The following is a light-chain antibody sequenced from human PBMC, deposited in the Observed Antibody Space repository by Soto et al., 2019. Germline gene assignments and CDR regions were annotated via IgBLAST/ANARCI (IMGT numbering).Light chain of an antibody. CDR3: KQYNNWPRCT. J-gene: IGKJ2*02. CDR1: QSVSSN. CDR2: GAS. Sequence: EIVMTQSPATLSVSPGERATLSCRASQSVSSNLACYQQKPGQAPRRLIYGASTRATGIPARFSGSGSGTEFTLTISSLQSEDFAVYYCKQYNNWPRCTFGQGTKLEIK. V-gene: IGKV3-15*01.